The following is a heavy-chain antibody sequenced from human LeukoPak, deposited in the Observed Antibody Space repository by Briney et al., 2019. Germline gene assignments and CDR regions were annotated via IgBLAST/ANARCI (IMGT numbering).Heavy chain of an antibody. CDR3: ARDGEYSGGYLDY. Sequence: EASVKVSCKASGYTFTSYYMHWVRQAPGQGLEWMGIINPTIGGTTYAQKFQDRVTMTRDTSTSTVFMELSSLRSEDTAVYYCARDGEYSGGYLDYWGQGTLVTVSS. CDR1: GYTFTSYY. CDR2: INPTIGGT. V-gene: IGHV1-46*03. D-gene: IGHD3-22*01. J-gene: IGHJ4*02.